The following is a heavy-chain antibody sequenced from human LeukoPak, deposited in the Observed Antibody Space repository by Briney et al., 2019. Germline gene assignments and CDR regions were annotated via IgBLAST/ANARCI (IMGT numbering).Heavy chain of an antibody. CDR1: GFTFSSYA. CDR3: AKGQNGALRDY. J-gene: IGHJ4*02. CDR2: ISTSGADA. Sequence: GGSLRLSCTASGFTFSSYAKVWVRQAPRKGLEWVSAISTSGADASYADSVKGRFTVSRDNSKNTLSLQMNSLRADDTALYYCAKGQNGALRDYWGQGTLATVSS. D-gene: IGHD4-17*01. V-gene: IGHV3-23*01.